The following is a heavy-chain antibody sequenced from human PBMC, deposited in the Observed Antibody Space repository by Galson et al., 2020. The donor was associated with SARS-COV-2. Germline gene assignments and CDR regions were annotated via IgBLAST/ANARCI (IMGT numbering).Heavy chain of an antibody. CDR1: EITFSSYW. D-gene: IGHD3-22*01. V-gene: IGHV3-7*01. CDR3: ARDLIRVTGPYYDSRGSPLPTWYFDL. CDR2: INLDGSAE. Sequence: QLGESLKISCEASEITFSSYWMSWVRQAPGRGLEWVAKINLDGSAEYYLDSVKGRFSVSRDNAKNLLYLEMKNLRGEDSAVYYCARDLIRVTGPYYDSRGSPLPTWYFDLWGRGTPVTVSS. J-gene: IGHJ2*01.